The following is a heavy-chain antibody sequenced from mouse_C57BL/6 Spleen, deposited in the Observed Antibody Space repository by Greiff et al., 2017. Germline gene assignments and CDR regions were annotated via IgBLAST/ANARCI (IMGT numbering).Heavy chain of an antibody. Sequence: QVQLQQPGPELVKPGASVTLSCKASGYTFTSYWMHWVKQRPGQGLEWIGNINPSNGGTNYNEKFKSKATLTVDKSSSTAYMQLSSLTSEDSAVYYCARWDYYGSSLDCWGQGATLTVSS. V-gene: IGHV1-53*01. J-gene: IGHJ2*01. CDR3: ARWDYYGSSLDC. CDR1: GYTFTSYW. CDR2: INPSNGGT. D-gene: IGHD1-1*01.